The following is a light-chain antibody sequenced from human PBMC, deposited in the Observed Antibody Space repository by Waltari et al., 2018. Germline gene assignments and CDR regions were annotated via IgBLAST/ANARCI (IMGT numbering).Light chain of an antibody. Sequence: HSALTQPASVSGSPGQSITIPCTGGRSDMGNYNYVTWYQQHPGKAPKLMIFDFSNRPSGVSNRFSGSKSGNTASLTISGLQAEDEADYYCSSYISSDTLELFGGGTSLTVL. CDR3: SSYISSDTLEL. CDR1: RSDMGNYNY. CDR2: DFS. V-gene: IGLV2-14*03. J-gene: IGLJ2*01.